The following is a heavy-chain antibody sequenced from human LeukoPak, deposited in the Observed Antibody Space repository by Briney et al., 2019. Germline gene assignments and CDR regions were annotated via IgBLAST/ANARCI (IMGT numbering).Heavy chain of an antibody. CDR1: GGSISSGDYY. Sequence: SETLSLTCTVSGGSISSGDYYWSWIRQPPGKGLEWIGYIYYSGSTYYNPPLKSRVTISVDTSKNQFSLKLSSVTAADTAVYYCARARWELLSAFDIWGQGTMVTVSS. V-gene: IGHV4-30-4*08. J-gene: IGHJ3*02. D-gene: IGHD1-26*01. CDR3: ARARWELLSAFDI. CDR2: IYYSGST.